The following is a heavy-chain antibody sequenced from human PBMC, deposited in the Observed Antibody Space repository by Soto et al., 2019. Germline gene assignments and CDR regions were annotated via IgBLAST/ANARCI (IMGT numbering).Heavy chain of an antibody. J-gene: IGHJ1*01. CDR2: IIPIFGTA. Sequence: ASVKVSCKASGGTFSSYAISWVRQAPGQGLEWMGGIIPIFGTANYAQKFQGRVTITADESTSTAYMELSSLRSEDTAVYYCAKPGHMYCGGDCFLPPDSPHWGRGTLVTVP. CDR1: GGTFSSYA. D-gene: IGHD2-21*02. V-gene: IGHV1-69*13. CDR3: AKPGHMYCGGDCFLPPDSPH.